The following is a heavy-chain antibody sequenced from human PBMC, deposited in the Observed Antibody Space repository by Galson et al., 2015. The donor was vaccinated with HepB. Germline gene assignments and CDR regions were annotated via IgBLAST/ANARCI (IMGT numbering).Heavy chain of an antibody. CDR3: ARDRRVWLGELFDDYYYYMDV. J-gene: IGHJ6*03. D-gene: IGHD3-10*01. V-gene: IGHV6-1*01. Sequence: CAISGDSVSSNSAAWNWIRQSPSRGLEWLGRTYYRSKWYNDYAVSVKSRITINPDTSKNQFSLQLNSVTPEDTAVYYCARDRRVWLGELFDDYYYYMDVWGKGTTVTVSS. CDR1: GDSVSSNSAA. CDR2: TYYRSKWYN.